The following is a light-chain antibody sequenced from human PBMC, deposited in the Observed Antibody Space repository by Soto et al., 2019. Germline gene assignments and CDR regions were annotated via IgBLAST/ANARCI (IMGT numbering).Light chain of an antibody. CDR2: AAS. V-gene: IGKV1-17*03. CDR1: QGISNY. J-gene: IGKJ1*01. Sequence: DIQMTQSPSAMSASVGDRVTITCRASQGISNYLAWFKQKPGKVPKXXSYAASSLQSGVPSRFSGSGSGTEFTLTISSLKPEDFATYYCLQHNSYPWTFGQGTKVDIK. CDR3: LQHNSYPWT.